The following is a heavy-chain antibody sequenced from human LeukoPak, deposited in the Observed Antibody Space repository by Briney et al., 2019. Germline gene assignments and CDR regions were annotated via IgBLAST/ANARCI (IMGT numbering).Heavy chain of an antibody. CDR1: GFTFSSYW. D-gene: IGHD2-2*01. Sequence: GGSLRLSCAASGFTFSSYWMSWVRQAPGKGLEWVANIKQDGGEKYYVDSVKGRFTISRDNAKNSLYLQMNSLRAEDTAVYYCARHPHIVVVPAAMFDYWGQGTLVTVSS. CDR2: IKQDGGEK. J-gene: IGHJ4*02. CDR3: ARHPHIVVVPAAMFDY. V-gene: IGHV3-7*03.